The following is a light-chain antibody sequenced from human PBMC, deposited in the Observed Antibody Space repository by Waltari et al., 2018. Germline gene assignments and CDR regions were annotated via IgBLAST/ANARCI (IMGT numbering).Light chain of an antibody. CDR3: QHYVSLPAT. V-gene: IGKV3-20*01. CDR1: QSLNRA. J-gene: IGKJ1*01. CDR2: HVF. Sequence: IVLTQSPGTLSMSPGEGVTLSCRASQSLNRALAWYQQKPGQAPRLLIYHVFNRATDIPDRFSGSGSGTEFSLTISRLEPEDFAVYYCQHYVSLPATFGQGTRVEIK.